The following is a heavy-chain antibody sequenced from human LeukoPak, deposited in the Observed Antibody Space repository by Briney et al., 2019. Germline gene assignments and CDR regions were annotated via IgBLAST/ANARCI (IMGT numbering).Heavy chain of an antibody. CDR3: AGLYCSGGSCYGHWFDP. CDR2: INHSGST. J-gene: IGHJ5*02. D-gene: IGHD2-15*01. CDR1: GGSFSGYY. Sequence: SETLSLTCAVYGGSFSGYYWSWIRQPPGKGLEWIGEINHSGSTNYNPSLKSRVTISVDTSKNQFSLKLSSVTAADTAVYYCAGLYCSGGSCYGHWFDPWGQGTLVTVSS. V-gene: IGHV4-34*01.